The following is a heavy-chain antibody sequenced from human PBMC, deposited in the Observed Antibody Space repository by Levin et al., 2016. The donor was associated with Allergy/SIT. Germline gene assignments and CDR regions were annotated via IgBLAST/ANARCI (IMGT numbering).Heavy chain of an antibody. CDR3: AKRSSGSGSYGRISPFDY. CDR2: ISGSGGST. Sequence: WIRQPPGKGLEWVSAISGSGGSTYYADSVKGRFTISRDNSKNTLYLQMNSLRAEDTAVYYCAKRSSGSGSYGRISPFDYWGQGTLVTVSS. J-gene: IGHJ4*02. V-gene: IGHV3-23*01. D-gene: IGHD3-10*01.